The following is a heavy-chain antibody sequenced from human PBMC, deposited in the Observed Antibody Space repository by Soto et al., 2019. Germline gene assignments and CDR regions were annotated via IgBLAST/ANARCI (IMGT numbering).Heavy chain of an antibody. J-gene: IGHJ6*02. CDR3: ARGSLGGVEYYYYGMDV. Sequence: QVQLVQSGAEVKKPGSSVKVSCKASGGTFSSYAISWVRQAPGQGLEWMGGIIPIVGTANYAQRFQGRVTITADESTSTAYMELSNLRSEDTAVYYCARGSLGGVEYYYYGMDVWGQGTTVTVSS. V-gene: IGHV1-69*01. CDR2: IIPIVGTA. CDR1: GGTFSSYA. D-gene: IGHD1-26*01.